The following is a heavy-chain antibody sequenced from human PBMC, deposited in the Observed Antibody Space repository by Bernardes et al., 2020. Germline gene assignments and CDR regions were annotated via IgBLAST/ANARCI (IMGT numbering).Heavy chain of an antibody. Sequence: SGPTLLKPTQTLTLTCPFSGFSLSTVGVGVGWIRQPPGKALEWLALIYWDDDKRYSPSLKSRLTITKDTSKNQVVLTMTNMSPVDTATYYCARPGVPGGWFDPWGQGILVTVSS. CDR3: ARPGVPGGWFDP. D-gene: IGHD2-8*01. CDR2: IYWDDDK. J-gene: IGHJ5*02. V-gene: IGHV2-5*02. CDR1: GFSLSTVGVG.